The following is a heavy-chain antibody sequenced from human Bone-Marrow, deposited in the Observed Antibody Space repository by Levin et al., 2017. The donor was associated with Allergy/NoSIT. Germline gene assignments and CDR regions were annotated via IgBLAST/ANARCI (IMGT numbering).Heavy chain of an antibody. Sequence: GGSLRLSCAASGFTISTNYMSWVRQAPGKGLDWVSSIYAGGGTYYADSVKGRFTISRDNSKNTVFLQMNTLRAEDTAVYFCARGDSGNYYYAYWGQGILVSVSS. D-gene: IGHD4-23*01. CDR1: GFTISTNY. V-gene: IGHV3-53*01. CDR3: ARGDSGNYYYAY. J-gene: IGHJ4*02. CDR2: IYAGGGT.